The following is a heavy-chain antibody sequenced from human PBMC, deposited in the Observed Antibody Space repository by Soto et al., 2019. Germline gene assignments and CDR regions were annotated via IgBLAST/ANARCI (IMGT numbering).Heavy chain of an antibody. CDR3: TTSLELPLGTDV. Sequence: ASVKVSCKVSGYTLTELSMHWVRQAPGKGLEWMGSFDPDDGETIYTQTFQGRLTLTGDTSTDTAHMELSRLRSEDTAVYYCTTSLELPLGTDVWGQGTTVTVSS. V-gene: IGHV1-24*01. D-gene: IGHD1-7*01. J-gene: IGHJ6*02. CDR2: FDPDDGET. CDR1: GYTLTELS.